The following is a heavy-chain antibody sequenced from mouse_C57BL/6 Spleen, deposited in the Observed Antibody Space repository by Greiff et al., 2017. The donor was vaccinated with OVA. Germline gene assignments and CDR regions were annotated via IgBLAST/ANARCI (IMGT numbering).Heavy chain of an antibody. D-gene: IGHD1-1*01. V-gene: IGHV1-15*01. Sequence: QVQLQQSGAELVRPGASVTLSCKASGYTFTDYEMHGVKQTPVHGLEWIGVIDPETGGTAYNQKFKGKAILTADKSSSTAYMELRSLTSEDSAVYYCTVVPEGDAMDYWGQGTSVTVSS. CDR3: TVVPEGDAMDY. CDR2: IDPETGGT. J-gene: IGHJ4*01. CDR1: GYTFTDYE.